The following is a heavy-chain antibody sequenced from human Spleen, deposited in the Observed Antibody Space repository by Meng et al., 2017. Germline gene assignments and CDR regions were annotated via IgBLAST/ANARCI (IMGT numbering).Heavy chain of an antibody. D-gene: IGHD1-26*01. Sequence: QLQLQESGPGLVKPSQTLYLTCTVSGGSISSGDNYWSWIRQPPGKGLEWIGYTYYSGSTYYNPSLKSRVTISADTSMNQFSLRLTSVTAAATAVYYCAGDFDGSGWFDPWGQGTLVTVSS. J-gene: IGHJ5*02. CDR1: GGSISSGDNY. CDR3: AGDFDGSGWFDP. V-gene: IGHV4-30-4*01. CDR2: TYYSGST.